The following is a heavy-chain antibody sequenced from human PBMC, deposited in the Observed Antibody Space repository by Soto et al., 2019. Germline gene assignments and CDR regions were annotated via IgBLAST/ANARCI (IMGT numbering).Heavy chain of an antibody. D-gene: IGHD3-10*01. CDR3: ARDGYDGSGSPYPAY. Sequence: PSETLSLTCTVSGGSISSYYWSWIRQPPGKGLEWIGYIYYSGSTNYNPSLKSRVTISVDTSKNQFSLRLTSVTAADTAVYYCARDGYDGSGSPYPAYWGPGTQVTVSS. CDR1: GGSISSYY. CDR2: IYYSGST. V-gene: IGHV4-59*01. J-gene: IGHJ4*02.